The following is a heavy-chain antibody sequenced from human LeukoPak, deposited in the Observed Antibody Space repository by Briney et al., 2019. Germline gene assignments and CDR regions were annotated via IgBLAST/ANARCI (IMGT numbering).Heavy chain of an antibody. CDR2: INPSGGST. Sequence: GASVKVSCKASGYTFTSYYMHWVRQAPGQGLEWMGIINPSGGSTSYAQKFQGRVTMTRDTSTSTVYMELSSLRSEDTAVYYCARDPQEYDSNGYPRGFDYWGQGTLVTVSS. V-gene: IGHV1-46*01. CDR3: ARDPQEYDSNGYPRGFDY. D-gene: IGHD3-22*01. CDR1: GYTFTSYY. J-gene: IGHJ4*02.